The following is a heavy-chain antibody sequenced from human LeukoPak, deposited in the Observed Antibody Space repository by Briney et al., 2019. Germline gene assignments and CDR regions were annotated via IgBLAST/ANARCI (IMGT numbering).Heavy chain of an antibody. CDR2: IYHSGST. Sequence: PSETLSLTCAVSGYSISSGYYWGWIRQPPGKGREWIGSIYHSGSTYYKPSLKSRVTISVDTSKNQFSLKMSSVTAADTAVYYCARHPPSSDCSSTSCYVYYYYMDVWGKGTTVTVSS. D-gene: IGHD2-2*01. CDR3: ARHPPSSDCSSTSCYVYYYYMDV. CDR1: GYSISSGYY. V-gene: IGHV4-38-2*01. J-gene: IGHJ6*03.